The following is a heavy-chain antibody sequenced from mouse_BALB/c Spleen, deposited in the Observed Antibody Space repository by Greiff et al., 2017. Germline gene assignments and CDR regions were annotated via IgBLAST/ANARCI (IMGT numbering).Heavy chain of an antibody. D-gene: IGHD2-2*01. Sequence: QVQLQQSGAELVRPGSSVKISCKASGYAFSSYWMNWVKQRPGQGLEWIGQIYPGDGDTNYNGKFKGKATLTADKSSSTAYMQLSSLTSEDSAVYFCARSTYGYDEAYWGQGTLVTVSA. J-gene: IGHJ3*01. CDR3: ARSTYGYDEAY. V-gene: IGHV1-80*01. CDR2: IYPGDGDT. CDR1: GYAFSSYW.